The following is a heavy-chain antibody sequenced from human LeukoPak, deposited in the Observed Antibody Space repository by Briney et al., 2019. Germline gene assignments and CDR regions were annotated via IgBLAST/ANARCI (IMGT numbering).Heavy chain of an antibody. V-gene: IGHV4-30-2*01. CDR1: GGSISSGGYS. D-gene: IGHD6-19*01. Sequence: PSETLSLTCAVSGGSISSGGYSWSWIRQPPGKGLEWIGYIYHSGSTYYNPSLKSRVTISVDRSKNQFSLKLSSVTAADTAVYYCARESRHSSGLSAFDIWGQGTMVTVSS. CDR3: ARESRHSSGLSAFDI. CDR2: IYHSGST. J-gene: IGHJ3*02.